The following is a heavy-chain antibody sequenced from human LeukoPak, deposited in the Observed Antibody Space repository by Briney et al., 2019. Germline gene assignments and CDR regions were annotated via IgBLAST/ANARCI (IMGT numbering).Heavy chain of an antibody. CDR2: VYHRGNT. J-gene: IGHJ4*02. V-gene: IGHV4-38-2*02. CDR3: ARSGAYKSPPAY. D-gene: IGHD4-17*01. Sequence: PSETLSLTCTVSGYSISNGYYWGWIRQPPGKGLEWIGSVYHRGNTYYNPSLKSRVTISVDTSRNQFSLKLSSVTAADTAVYYCARSGAYKSPPAYWGQGSLVTVSS. CDR1: GYSISNGYY.